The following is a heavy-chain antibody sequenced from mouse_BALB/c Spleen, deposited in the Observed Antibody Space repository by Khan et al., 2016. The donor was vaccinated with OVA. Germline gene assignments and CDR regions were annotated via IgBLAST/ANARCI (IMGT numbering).Heavy chain of an antibody. D-gene: IGHD1-1*02. V-gene: IGHV1S137*01. Sequence: QVQLQPSGAELVRPGVSVKISCKVSGYKFTDYAMHWVKQSHAKGLEWIGVISTYYGDADYSQKFKGKATMTVDRSSSTAYLELARLTSEDSARYYCTRGGKCAYWGQGTLVTVSA. CDR2: ISTYYGDA. J-gene: IGHJ3*01. CDR3: TRGGKCAY. CDR1: GYKFTDYA.